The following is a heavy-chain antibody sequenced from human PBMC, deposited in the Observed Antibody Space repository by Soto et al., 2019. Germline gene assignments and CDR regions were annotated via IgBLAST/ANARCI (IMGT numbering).Heavy chain of an antibody. CDR3: ARSYYYDSSGHYSGPGYYFDY. CDR2: ISYDGSNK. J-gene: IGHJ4*02. V-gene: IGHV3-30-3*01. D-gene: IGHD3-22*01. Sequence: PGGSLRLSCAASGFTFSSYAMHWVRQAPGKGLEWVAVISYDGSNKYYADFVKGRFTISRDNSKNTLYLQMNSLRADDTAVYYCARSYYYDSSGHYSGPGYYFDYWGLGTLVTVSS. CDR1: GFTFSSYA.